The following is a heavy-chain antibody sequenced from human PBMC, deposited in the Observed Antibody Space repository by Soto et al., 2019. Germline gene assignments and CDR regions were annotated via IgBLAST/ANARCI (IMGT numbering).Heavy chain of an antibody. J-gene: IGHJ6*02. Sequence: EVQLVESGGGLVQPGGSLRLSCAASGFTVSSYWMSWVRQAPGKGLEWVANIKQDGSEKYYVDSVKGRFTISRDNAKNSLYLQMNSLRAEDTAVYYCAREGGGGRYYYYGMDVWGQGTTVTVSS. D-gene: IGHD1-26*01. CDR3: AREGGGGRYYYYGMDV. V-gene: IGHV3-7*03. CDR1: GFTVSSYW. CDR2: IKQDGSEK.